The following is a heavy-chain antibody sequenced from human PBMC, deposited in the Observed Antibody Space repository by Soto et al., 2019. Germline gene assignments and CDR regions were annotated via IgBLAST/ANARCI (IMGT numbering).Heavy chain of an antibody. V-gene: IGHV3-23*04. Sequence: EVQLVESGGGLVQRGGSLTLSCAASGFAFRPYGMNWVRQAPGKGMECVALIRGSGVSTYYADSGKGRFTVSRDNSKNTLFLQMNSLRDEDTATYYCAKDVGDIVVVPPRLADRYSYSMAVWGQGTTVTVS. D-gene: IGHD2-2*01. CDR1: GFAFRPYG. CDR2: IRGSGVST. J-gene: IGHJ6*02. CDR3: AKDVGDIVVVPPRLADRYSYSMAV.